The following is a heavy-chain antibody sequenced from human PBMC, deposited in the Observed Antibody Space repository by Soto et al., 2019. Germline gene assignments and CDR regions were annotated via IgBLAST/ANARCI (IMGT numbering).Heavy chain of an antibody. J-gene: IGHJ5*02. V-gene: IGHV4-31*03. CDR1: GGSISRGGYY. Sequence: TLCLTCTVSGGSISRGGYYWNWILHHPGKGLEWIGYMVCSGSTYYNPSLKSRVTISMDTSKKQFSLNLSSVTAADTALYYCAGGPPRAGLIGVRPGLESWGKGILVNVSA. CDR2: MVCSGST. D-gene: IGHD6-6*01. CDR3: AGGPPRAGLIGVRPGLES.